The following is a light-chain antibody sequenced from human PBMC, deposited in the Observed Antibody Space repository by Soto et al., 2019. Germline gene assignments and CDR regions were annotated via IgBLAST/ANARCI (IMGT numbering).Light chain of an antibody. CDR1: SSDVGGYDY. V-gene: IGLV2-14*01. CDR3: SSYTSISTWL. Sequence: QSVLTQPASVSGSPGQSITISCTGTSSDVGGYDYVSWYQQHPGKAPKLMIYDVSDRPSEVSNRFSGSKSGNTASLTISGLQAEDEADYYCSSYTSISTWLFGGGTQLTVL. CDR2: DVS. J-gene: IGLJ3*02.